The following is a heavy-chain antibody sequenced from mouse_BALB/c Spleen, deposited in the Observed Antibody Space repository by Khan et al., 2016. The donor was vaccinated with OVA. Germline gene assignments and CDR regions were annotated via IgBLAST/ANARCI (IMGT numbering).Heavy chain of an antibody. CDR2: ISNGGRYT. Sequence: EVELVASGGGLVKPGGSLKLSCAASGFAFSSYDMSWVRQTPERRLEWVALISNGGRYTNYPDSVKGRCTISSDNARNTMYLQVSSLRAEDTALYYCARHGGFNPYFAMDYWGQGTSVTVSS. V-gene: IGHV5-9*02. CDR1: GFAFSSYD. J-gene: IGHJ4*01. CDR3: ARHGGFNPYFAMDY.